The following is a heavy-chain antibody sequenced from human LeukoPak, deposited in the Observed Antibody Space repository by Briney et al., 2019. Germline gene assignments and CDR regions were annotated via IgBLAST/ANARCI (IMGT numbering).Heavy chain of an antibody. CDR2: IYYSGST. V-gene: IGHV4-30-4*01. D-gene: IGHD5-12*01. J-gene: IGHJ3*02. CDR1: VGASGGVVYY. Sequence: SETLSLTCTVSVGASGGVVYYGGWLRHPPGRGLGWIGYIYYSGSTYYNPSLKSRVTISVDTSKNQFSLKLSSVTAADTAVYYCARDVLRDAFDIWGQGTMVTVSS. CDR3: ARDVLRDAFDI.